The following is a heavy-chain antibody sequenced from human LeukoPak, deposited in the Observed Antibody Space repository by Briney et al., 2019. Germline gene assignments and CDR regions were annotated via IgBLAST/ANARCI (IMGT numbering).Heavy chain of an antibody. Sequence: SETLSLTCTVSGGSISSSSYYWGWIRQSPGKGLEWIGSIFYSGSTYYNPSLKSRVTISVDTSENQFSLKLSSVTAADTTVYYCATTPALAVAGTLDPKEWGQGTLVTVSS. V-gene: IGHV4-39*01. CDR1: GGSISSSSYY. CDR3: ATTPALAVAGTLDPKE. CDR2: IFYSGST. D-gene: IGHD6-19*01. J-gene: IGHJ4*02.